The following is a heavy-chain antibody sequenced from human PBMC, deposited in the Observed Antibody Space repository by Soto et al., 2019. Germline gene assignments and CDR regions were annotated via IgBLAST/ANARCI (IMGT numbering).Heavy chain of an antibody. CDR3: ARHGYTSGRTYFDY. Sequence: ASETLSLTCTVSGVSIGSSSYYWGWIRQPPGKGLEWIGSIYDRGSTYSNPSLKSRLTTSLDTSKNQFSLKLTPVTAADTAVYYCARHGYTSGRTYFDYWGQGTLVTVSS. J-gene: IGHJ4*02. CDR1: GVSIGSSSYY. V-gene: IGHV4-39*01. D-gene: IGHD6-19*01. CDR2: IYDRGST.